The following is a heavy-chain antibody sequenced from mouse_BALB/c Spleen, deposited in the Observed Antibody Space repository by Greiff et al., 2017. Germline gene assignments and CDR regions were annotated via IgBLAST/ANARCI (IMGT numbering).Heavy chain of an antibody. CDR1: GFTFSSYA. Sequence: EVQLVESGGGLVKPGGSLKLSCAASGFTFSSYAMSWVRQTPEKRLEWVASISSGGSTYYPDSVKGRFTISRDNARNILYLQMSSLRSEDTAMYYCARGLYYGNYWFAYWGQGTLVTVSA. CDR2: ISSGGST. J-gene: IGHJ3*01. D-gene: IGHD2-1*01. V-gene: IGHV5-6-5*01. CDR3: ARGLYYGNYWFAY.